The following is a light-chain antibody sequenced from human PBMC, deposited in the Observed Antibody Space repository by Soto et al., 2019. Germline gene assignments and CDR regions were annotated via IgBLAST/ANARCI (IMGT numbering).Light chain of an antibody. CDR3: QQSNNWPPLT. CDR2: GVS. CDR1: QSVAGN. J-gene: IGKJ4*01. V-gene: IGKV3-15*01. Sequence: EIVLTQSPGTLSLSPGERGTLSCRASQSVAGNLAWYQQKPGQPPRLLIYGVSTRATGVPARFSGSGSETDFSLTISSLQIEDFALYYCQQSNNWPPLTFGGGTKVDIK.